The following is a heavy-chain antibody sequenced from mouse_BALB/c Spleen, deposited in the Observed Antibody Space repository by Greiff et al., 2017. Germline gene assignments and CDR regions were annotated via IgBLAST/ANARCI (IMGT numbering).Heavy chain of an antibody. J-gene: IGHJ3*01. CDR3: ASYDGYPWFAY. D-gene: IGHD2-3*01. V-gene: IGHV2-9*02. CDR2: IWAGGST. CDR1: GFSLTSYG. Sequence: VKLMESGPGLVAPSQSLSITCTVSGFSLTSYGVHWVRQPPGKGLEWLGVIWAGGSTNYNSALMSRLSISKDNSKSQVFLKMNSLQTDDTAMYYCASYDGYPWFAYWGQGTLVTVSA.